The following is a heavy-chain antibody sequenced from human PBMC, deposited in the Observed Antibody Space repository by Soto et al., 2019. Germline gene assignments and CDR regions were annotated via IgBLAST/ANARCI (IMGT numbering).Heavy chain of an antibody. CDR3: ASTRGSSYDY. J-gene: IGHJ4*02. Sequence: EVQLVETGGGLIQPGGSLRLSCAASGFTVSGNYMSWVRQAPGKGLEWVSVIYNGGGTYYADSVKGRFTISRDNSKNTLYLQMTSLRALDTAVYYCASTRGSSYDYWGQGTLVTVSS. V-gene: IGHV3-53*02. CDR2: IYNGGGT. CDR1: GFTVSGNY. D-gene: IGHD6-6*01.